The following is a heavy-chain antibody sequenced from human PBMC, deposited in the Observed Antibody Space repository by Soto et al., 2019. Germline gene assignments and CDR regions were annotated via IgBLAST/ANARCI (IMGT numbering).Heavy chain of an antibody. CDR3: ARSFGWYAIDQ. CDR1: SASIISEQR. CDR2: IHHSGST. Sequence: QMQLQESGPGLVKPSETLSLTCAVSSASIISEQRWSWVRQPPGKGLEWIGEIHHSGSTNNNPSLTSRVTLSVDKSTNQFSLNLNSVTAADTAVYYCARSFGWYAIDQWGQGTLVIVSS. D-gene: IGHD6-19*01. V-gene: IGHV4-4*02. J-gene: IGHJ4*02.